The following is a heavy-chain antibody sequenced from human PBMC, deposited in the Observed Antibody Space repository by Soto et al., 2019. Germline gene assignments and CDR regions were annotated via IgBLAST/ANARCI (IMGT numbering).Heavy chain of an antibody. CDR3: ARAARGYSYFDC. J-gene: IGHJ4*02. CDR2: IYHSGSI. Sequence: LSLTCAVSGGSISSNNWWMWVRQPPGKGLEWIGEIYHSGSINYNPSLNSRVTISVDKSKNHFSLNLISVTAADTAVYYCARAARGYSYFDCWGQGTLVTVSS. V-gene: IGHV4-4*02. D-gene: IGHD5-18*01. CDR1: GGSISSNNW.